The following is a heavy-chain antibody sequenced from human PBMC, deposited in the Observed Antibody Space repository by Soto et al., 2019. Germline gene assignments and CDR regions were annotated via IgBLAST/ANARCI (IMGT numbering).Heavy chain of an antibody. V-gene: IGHV1-3*01. CDR2: INAGNGNT. CDR3: ARGTTVVTPYYGWDV. Sequence: ASVKVSCNASGYTFTSYAMHWVRQAPGQRLEWMGWINAGNGNTKYSQKFQGRVTITRDTSASTAYMELSSLRSEDTAVYYCARGTTVVTPYYGWDVWRQQSTFAVSS. D-gene: IGHD4-17*01. CDR1: GYTFTSYA. J-gene: IGHJ6*01.